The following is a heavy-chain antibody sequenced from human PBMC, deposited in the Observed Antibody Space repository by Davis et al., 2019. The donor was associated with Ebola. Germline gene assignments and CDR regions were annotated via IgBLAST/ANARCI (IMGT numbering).Heavy chain of an antibody. V-gene: IGHV1-46*01. D-gene: IGHD4-11*01. Sequence: AVSVKVSCKASGGTFSTYDINWVRQAPGQGLEWMGIINPSDGNTNYAQKFQGRVTMTRDTSTTTVYMELSSLRSEDTAVYYCARDDTGYSSNLGRFRDHPFDLWGQGTMVTVSS. CDR1: GGTFSTYD. CDR3: ARDDTGYSSNLGRFRDHPFDL. CDR2: INPSDGNT. J-gene: IGHJ3*01.